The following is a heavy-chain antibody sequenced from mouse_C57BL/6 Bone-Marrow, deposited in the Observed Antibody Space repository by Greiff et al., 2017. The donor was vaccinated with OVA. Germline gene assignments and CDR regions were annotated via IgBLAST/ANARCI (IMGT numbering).Heavy chain of an antibody. CDR3: AIRDPY. V-gene: IGHV1-69*01. CDR1: GYTFTSYW. Sequence: VQLQQPGAELVMPGASVKLSCKASGYTFTSYWMHWVKQRPGQGLEWIGEIDPSDSSTNYNQKFKGKSTLTVDKSSSTAYMQRSSLTAEDSAVDYCAIRDPYWGQGTLVTVSA. CDR2: IDPSDSST. D-gene: IGHD1-1*01. J-gene: IGHJ3*01.